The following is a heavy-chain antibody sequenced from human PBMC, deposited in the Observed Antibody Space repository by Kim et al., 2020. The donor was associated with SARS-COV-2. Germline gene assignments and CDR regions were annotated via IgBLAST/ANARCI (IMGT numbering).Heavy chain of an antibody. D-gene: IGHD6-6*01. CDR3: ARDRHVSRDRYYGMDV. V-gene: IGHV4-31*03. J-gene: IGHJ6*02. Sequence: SETPSLTCTVSGASISSAGYYWTWIRQLPGKGLEWIGYIHYSGKTYYNPSLESRLSISVDTSENQFSLNLRSVTAADTALYYCARDRHVSRDRYYGMDVWGQGATVIVSS. CDR2: IHYSGKT. CDR1: GASISSAGYY.